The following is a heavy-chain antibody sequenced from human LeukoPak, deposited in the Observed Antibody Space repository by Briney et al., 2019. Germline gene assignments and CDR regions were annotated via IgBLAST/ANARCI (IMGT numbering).Heavy chain of an antibody. J-gene: IGHJ4*02. CDR2: ISGSGIRT. Sequence: GGSLRLSCAASGFTFSESAMSWVRQAPGKGLEWVSGISGSGIRTYYADSVKGRFTISRDNSKNTLYVQLNSLRAEDTAVYYCAREVLWFGELKGDTDYWGQGTLVTVSS. CDR1: GFTFSESA. V-gene: IGHV3-23*01. D-gene: IGHD3-10*01. CDR3: AREVLWFGELKGDTDY.